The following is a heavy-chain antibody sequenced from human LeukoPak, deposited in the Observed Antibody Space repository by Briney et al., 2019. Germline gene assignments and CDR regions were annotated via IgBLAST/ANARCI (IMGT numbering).Heavy chain of an antibody. J-gene: IGHJ4*02. CDR3: AKFRGYDLEY. CDR1: GFTFSSYG. D-gene: IGHD5-12*01. V-gene: IGHV3-30*02. Sequence: GGSLRLSCAASGFTFSSYGMHWVRQAPGKGLEWVAFIRYDGSNKYSADSVKGRFTISRDNSKNTLYLQMNSLRAEDTAVYYCAKFRGYDLEYWGQGTLVTVSS. CDR2: IRYDGSNK.